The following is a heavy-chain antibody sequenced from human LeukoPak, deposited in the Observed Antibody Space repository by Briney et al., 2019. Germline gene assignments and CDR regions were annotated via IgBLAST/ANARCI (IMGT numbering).Heavy chain of an antibody. Sequence: GGSLRLSCAASGFTFSSYWMSWVRQAPGKGLEWVANIKQDGSEKYYVDSVKGRFTISRDNAKNSLYLQMNSLRAEDTAVYYCARDRYSYGYSEYYFDYWGQGTLVTVSS. CDR2: IKQDGSEK. J-gene: IGHJ4*02. CDR1: GFTFSSYW. D-gene: IGHD5-18*01. CDR3: ARDRYSYGYSEYYFDY. V-gene: IGHV3-7*01.